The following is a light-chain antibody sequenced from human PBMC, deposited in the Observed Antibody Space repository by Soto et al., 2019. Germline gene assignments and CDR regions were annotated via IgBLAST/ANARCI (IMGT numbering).Light chain of an antibody. CDR3: QQYGSSPQT. CDR1: QSVTSY. V-gene: IGKV3-20*01. Sequence: EIVLTQSPGTLSLSPGERATLSCRASQSVTSYLAWYQQRPGQAPRLLISGASSRATGIPDSFSGSGSGTDFTLTISRLEPEDVAVYYCQQYGSSPQTFGQGTKVEIK. CDR2: GAS. J-gene: IGKJ1*01.